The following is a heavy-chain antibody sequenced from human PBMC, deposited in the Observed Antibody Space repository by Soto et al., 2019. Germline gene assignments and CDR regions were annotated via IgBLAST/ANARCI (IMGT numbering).Heavy chain of an antibody. CDR2: ISADTGNI. J-gene: IGHJ4*02. CDR1: GYSFSSFS. D-gene: IGHD3-10*01. Sequence: VKVSCKTSGYSFSSFSLHWVRQAPGQRLEWMGWISADTGNIQYSQSFQGRVTITRDAPASTAYLELGSLTSEDTAIYYCARWRGALDYWGQGTLVTVSS. CDR3: ARWRGALDY. V-gene: IGHV1-3*01.